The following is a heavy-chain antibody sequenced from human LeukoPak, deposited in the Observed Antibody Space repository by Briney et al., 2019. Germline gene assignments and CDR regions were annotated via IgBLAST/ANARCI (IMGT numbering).Heavy chain of an antibody. CDR2: INPNSGGT. Sequence: ASVKVSCKASGYTFTGYYTHWVRQAPGQGLEWMGWINPNSGGTNYAQKFQGRVTMTRDTSISTAYMELSRLRSDDTAVYYCARTYYDSSGYWPNPAEYFQHWGQGTLVTVSS. CDR1: GYTFTGYY. V-gene: IGHV1-2*02. D-gene: IGHD3-22*01. J-gene: IGHJ1*01. CDR3: ARTYYDSSGYWPNPAEYFQH.